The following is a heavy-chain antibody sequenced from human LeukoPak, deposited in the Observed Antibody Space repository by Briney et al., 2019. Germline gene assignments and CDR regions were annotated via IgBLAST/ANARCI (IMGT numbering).Heavy chain of an antibody. CDR2: ISYNSNAI. CDR1: GFIFSGYG. V-gene: IGHV3-48*01. D-gene: IGHD6-13*01. CDR3: ARTQQQLIFDY. Sequence: GGSLRLSCAASGFIFSGYGMNWVRQAPGKGLEWLSYISYNSNAIYYADSVKGRLTISRDTAKNSLYLQMNGLRAEDTAVYYCARTQQQLIFDYWGQGTLVTVSS. J-gene: IGHJ4*02.